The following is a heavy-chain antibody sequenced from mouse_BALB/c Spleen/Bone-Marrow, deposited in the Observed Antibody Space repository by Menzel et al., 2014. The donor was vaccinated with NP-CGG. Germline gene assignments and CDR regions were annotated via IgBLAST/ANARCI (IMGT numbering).Heavy chain of an antibody. CDR2: INSNGGST. D-gene: IGHD2-3*01. Sequence: EVKLVESGGGLVQPGGSLKLSCAASGFTFSSYGMSWVRQTPDKRLELVATINSNGGSTYYPDSVKGRFTISRDNAKNTLYLHMSSLKSEDTATYYCASDGYYVVYAMDYWGQGTSVTVTP. CDR1: GFTFSSYG. CDR3: ASDGYYVVYAMDY. J-gene: IGHJ4*01. V-gene: IGHV5-6-3*01.